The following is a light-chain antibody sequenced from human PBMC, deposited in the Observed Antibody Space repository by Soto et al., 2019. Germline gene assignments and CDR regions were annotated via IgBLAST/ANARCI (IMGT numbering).Light chain of an antibody. CDR3: AAWDDTLNGMF. CDR1: SSNIGSNT. CDR2: SNN. V-gene: IGLV1-44*01. Sequence: QSVLTQPPSASGTPGQRVTISCSGSSSNIGSNTVNWYQQLPGTAPKLLIYSNNQRPSGVPDRFSGAKSGTSASLAISGLQSDDEADYFCAAWDDTLNGMFFGGGTKLTVL. J-gene: IGLJ2*01.